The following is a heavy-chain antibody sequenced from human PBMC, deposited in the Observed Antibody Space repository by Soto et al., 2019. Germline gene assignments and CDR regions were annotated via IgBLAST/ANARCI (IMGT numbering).Heavy chain of an antibody. J-gene: IGHJ6*02. CDR1: GGTFSSYA. CDR3: ARSQGGSSSLDIYYYYYYGMDV. CDR2: IIPIFGTA. V-gene: IGHV1-69*01. Sequence: QVQLVQSGAEVKKPGSSVKFSCKAPGGTFSSYAISWVRQAPGQGLEWRGGIIPIFGTAKYAQKFQGRVPITQDESTSTGYMELSSLGSADTAVYYCARSQGGSSSLDIYYYYYYGMDVWGQGTTVTVSS. D-gene: IGHD2-15*01.